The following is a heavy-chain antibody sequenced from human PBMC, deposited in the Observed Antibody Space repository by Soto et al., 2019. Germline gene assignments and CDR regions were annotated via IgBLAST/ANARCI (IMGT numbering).Heavy chain of an antibody. J-gene: IGHJ4*02. D-gene: IGHD4-17*01. CDR1: GXTFSSYY. CDR2: ISSTGGTI. CDR3: AREPVNLYYFDY. V-gene: IGHV3-48*03. Sequence: GSLRLSCAASGXTFSSYYMNWVRQAPGKGLELVSFISSTGGTIYCADSVKGRFTISRDNANNSLYLQMNSMRAEDKAVYYCAREPVNLYYFDYWGQGTLAPVSS.